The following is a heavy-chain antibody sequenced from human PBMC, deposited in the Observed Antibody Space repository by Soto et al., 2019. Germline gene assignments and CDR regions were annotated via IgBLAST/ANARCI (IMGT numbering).Heavy chain of an antibody. J-gene: IGHJ4*02. V-gene: IGHV3-48*01. CDR3: AKRHCSGTSCYHFDY. D-gene: IGHD2-15*01. Sequence: GGSLRLSCAASGFTFSSYSMNWVRQAPGKGLEWVSYISSSSSTIYYADSVKGRFTISRDNSKNTLYMQMNSLRAEDTAVYYCAKRHCSGTSCYHFDYWGQGT. CDR2: ISSSSSTI. CDR1: GFTFSSYS.